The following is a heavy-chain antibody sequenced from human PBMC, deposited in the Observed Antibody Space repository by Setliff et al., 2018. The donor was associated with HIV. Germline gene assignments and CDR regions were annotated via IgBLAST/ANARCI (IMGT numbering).Heavy chain of an antibody. CDR2: ISGSGGTT. CDR3: AKASYFDSSGYYTVDY. D-gene: IGHD3-22*01. CDR1: GFTFSTYA. V-gene: IGHV3-23*01. Sequence: VGSLRLSCAASGFTFSTYAMSWVRQAPGKGLEWVSAISGSGGTTYYADSVKGRFTFSRDYSKNTLYLQMNSLRAEDAAVYYCAKASYFDSSGYYTVDYWGQGTLVTVSS. J-gene: IGHJ4*02.